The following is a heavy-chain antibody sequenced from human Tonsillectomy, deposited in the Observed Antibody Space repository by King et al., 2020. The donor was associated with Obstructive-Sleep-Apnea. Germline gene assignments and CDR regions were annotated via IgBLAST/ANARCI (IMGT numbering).Heavy chain of an antibody. J-gene: IGHJ4*02. V-gene: IGHV4-4*02. Sequence: QLQESGPGLVKPSGTLSLTCAVSGGSISSSNWWSWVRPPPGKGLEWIGEIYHSGSTNYSPSLKSRVTISVDKSKNQFSLKLSSVTAADTAVYYCATVVVPPAMFPAYFDYWGQGTLVTVSS. D-gene: IGHD2-2*01. CDR1: GGSISSSNW. CDR2: IYHSGST. CDR3: ATVVVPPAMFPAYFDY.